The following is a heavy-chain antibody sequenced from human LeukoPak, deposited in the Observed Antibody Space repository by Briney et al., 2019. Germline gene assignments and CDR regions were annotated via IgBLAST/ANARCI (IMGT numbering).Heavy chain of an antibody. Sequence: GESLKISSKGSGYTFNSYWIAWVRQMPGKGLEWMGIIYPGDSDTRYSPSFQGQVTISADNSISTAYLEWSSLKASDSAMYFCARDYGSTTYYYALHYWGQGTLVTVSS. D-gene: IGHD3-22*01. CDR2: IYPGDSDT. CDR3: ARDYGSTTYYYALHY. V-gene: IGHV5-51*01. CDR1: GYTFNSYW. J-gene: IGHJ4*02.